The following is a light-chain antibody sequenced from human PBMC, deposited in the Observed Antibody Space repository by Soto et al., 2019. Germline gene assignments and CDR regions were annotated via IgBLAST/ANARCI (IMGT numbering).Light chain of an antibody. Sequence: EIVLTQSPGTLSLSPGERATLSCRASQSVSSSYLAWYQQNPGQAPRLLIYGASSRATGIPARFSGSGSGTDFTLTISSLQSEDLAVYYCQQYNNWPPWTVGQGTKVDIK. CDR1: QSVSSSY. V-gene: IGKV3-15*01. CDR3: QQYNNWPPWT. CDR2: GAS. J-gene: IGKJ1*01.